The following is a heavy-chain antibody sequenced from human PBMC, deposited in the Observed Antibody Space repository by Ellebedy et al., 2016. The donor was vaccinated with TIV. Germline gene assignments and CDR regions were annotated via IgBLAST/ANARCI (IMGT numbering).Heavy chain of an antibody. CDR3: ARGNIPTRPPLGN. Sequence: SETLSLTCAVYGGSFSGYYWSWIRKHTGKGLEWIGEINHSGSTNYTPSLKSRVTISVDTSKNQFSLKLNSVTAADTAVYSCARGNIPTRPPLGNWGQGTLVTVSS. D-gene: IGHD1-1*01. CDR2: INHSGST. J-gene: IGHJ4*02. V-gene: IGHV4-34*01. CDR1: GGSFSGYY.